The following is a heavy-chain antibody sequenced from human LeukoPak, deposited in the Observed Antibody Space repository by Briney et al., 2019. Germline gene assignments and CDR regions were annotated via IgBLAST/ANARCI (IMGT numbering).Heavy chain of an antibody. D-gene: IGHD4-23*01. Sequence: QPGGSLRLSCAASGFTFSSYWMHWVRQAPGKGLEWVSLIYSDDTTLYADSVKGRFTISRDISKNTLYLQMSSLRAEDTAVYYCARRAGGYSHPYDYWGQGVLVTVSS. CDR1: GFTFSSYW. J-gene: IGHJ4*02. CDR3: ARRAGGYSHPYDY. CDR2: IYSDDTT. V-gene: IGHV3-53*01.